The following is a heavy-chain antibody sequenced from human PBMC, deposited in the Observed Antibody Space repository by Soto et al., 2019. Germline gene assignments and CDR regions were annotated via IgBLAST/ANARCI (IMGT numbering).Heavy chain of an antibody. Sequence: EVQLVESGGGLVKPGGSLRLSCAASGFTFSNAWMSWVRQAPGKGLEWVSYISSSGSTIDYADSVKGRFTISRDNAKNSLYLQMNSLRDEDTAVYYCAKTRGYSYGYSDYWGQGTLVTVSS. V-gene: IGHV3-48*02. D-gene: IGHD5-18*01. CDR2: ISSSGSTI. J-gene: IGHJ4*02. CDR1: GFTFSNAW. CDR3: AKTRGYSYGYSDY.